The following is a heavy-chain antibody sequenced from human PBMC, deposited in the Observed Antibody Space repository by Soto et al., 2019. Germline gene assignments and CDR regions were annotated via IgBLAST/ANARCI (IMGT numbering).Heavy chain of an antibody. CDR3: ARVTPGNNLYCFSGLDF. Sequence: GGSLRLSCAASGFSFSISPMHWVRQAPGKGPEWVALISYDGTNKFYADSVRGRFTISRDNSKNTLYLQMNTLRPEDTGLYYCARVTPGNNLYCFSGLDFWGQGTSVTVSS. CDR1: GFSFSISP. J-gene: IGHJ6*02. V-gene: IGHV3-30-3*01. CDR2: ISYDGTNK. D-gene: IGHD1-1*01.